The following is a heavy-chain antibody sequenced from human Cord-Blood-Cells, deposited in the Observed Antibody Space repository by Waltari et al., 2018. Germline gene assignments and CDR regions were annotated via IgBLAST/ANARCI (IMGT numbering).Heavy chain of an antibody. V-gene: IGHV3-23*01. CDR3: AKEGELGISRYFDL. Sequence: EVQLLESGGGLVQPGGSLRLSCAASGFTFSSYAMSWVPQAPGRGLEWVSAISCSGGSTYYADSVKGRFTISRDNSKNTLYLQMNSLRAEDTAVYYCAKEGELGISRYFDLWGRGTLVTVSS. CDR2: ISCSGGST. J-gene: IGHJ2*01. D-gene: IGHD7-27*01. CDR1: GFTFSSYA.